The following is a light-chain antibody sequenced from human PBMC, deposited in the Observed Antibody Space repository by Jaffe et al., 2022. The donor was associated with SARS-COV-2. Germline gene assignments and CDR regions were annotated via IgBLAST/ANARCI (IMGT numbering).Light chain of an antibody. CDR3: QQYNSFPLT. J-gene: IGKJ4*01. CDR1: QGIKNY. Sequence: DIQMTQSPSSLSASVGDRVTITCRASQGIKNYLAWFQQKPGTAPKSLIYGASSLQSGVPSKFSGSGSGTDFTLTISSLQPEDFATYYCQQYNSFPLTFGGGTKVEIK. CDR2: GAS. V-gene: IGKV1-16*02.